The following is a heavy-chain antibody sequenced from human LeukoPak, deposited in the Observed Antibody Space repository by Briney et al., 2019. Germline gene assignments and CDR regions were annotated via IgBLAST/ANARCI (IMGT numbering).Heavy chain of an antibody. CDR2: IHYSGST. Sequence: PSETLSLTCTVSNGPTNTYQWTWIRQPPGRGLEWIGNIHYSGSTNYNPSLKSRVTISVDTSKNQFSLKLSSVTAADTAVYYCARLTKNDSGTYRFGKKKRGYMDVWGKGTTVTISS. J-gene: IGHJ6*03. CDR3: ARLTKNDSGTYRFGKKKRGYMDV. CDR1: NGPTNTYQ. V-gene: IGHV4-59*12. D-gene: IGHD3-10*01.